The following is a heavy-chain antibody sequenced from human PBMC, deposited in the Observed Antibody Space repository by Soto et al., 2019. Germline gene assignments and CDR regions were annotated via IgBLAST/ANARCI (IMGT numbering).Heavy chain of an antibody. CDR2: INHSGST. Sequence: QVQLQQWGAGLLKPSETLSLTCTVYGGSFSGYYWSWIRQPPGKGLEWIGEINHSGSTNYNPSLKSRVTISIDTSKNQFSLKLSSVTAADTAVYYGARRVRGVNDAFDIWGQGTMVTVSS. V-gene: IGHV4-34*01. D-gene: IGHD3-10*01. CDR3: ARRVRGVNDAFDI. J-gene: IGHJ3*02. CDR1: GGSFSGYY.